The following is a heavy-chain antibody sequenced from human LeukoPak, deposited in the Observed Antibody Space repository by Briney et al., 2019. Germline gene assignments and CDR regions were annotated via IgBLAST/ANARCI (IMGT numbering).Heavy chain of an antibody. Sequence: GGSLRLSCAASGFTFSSYAMHWVRQAPGKGLEWAAVISYDGSNKYYADSVKGRFTISRDNSKNTLYPQMNSLRAEDTAVYYCASEGSGYPMRLDYWGQGTLVTVSS. D-gene: IGHD5-12*01. CDR2: ISYDGSNK. J-gene: IGHJ4*02. CDR3: ASEGSGYPMRLDY. CDR1: GFTFSSYA. V-gene: IGHV3-30*01.